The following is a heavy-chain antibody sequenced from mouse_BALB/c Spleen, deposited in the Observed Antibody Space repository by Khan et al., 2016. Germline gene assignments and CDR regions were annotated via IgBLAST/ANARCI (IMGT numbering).Heavy chain of an antibody. Sequence: QVQLKESGAELVRPGASVKLSCKASGHPFTTYWMNWFKQRPEQGLEWIGRIDPYDSETHYDQKFKDKAILTVDNSSSTAYMQLSSLTSEDSAVYYCERGSKVFDYWGQGTTLTVSS. CDR3: ERGSKVFDY. J-gene: IGHJ2*01. V-gene: IGHV1-52*01. CDR2: IDPYDSET. CDR1: GHPFTTYW.